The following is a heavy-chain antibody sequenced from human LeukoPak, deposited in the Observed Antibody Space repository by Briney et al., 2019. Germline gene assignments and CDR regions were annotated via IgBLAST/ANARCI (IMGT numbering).Heavy chain of an antibody. CDR1: GYTFTSYG. D-gene: IGHD3-16*01. CDR2: ISAYNGNT. J-gene: IGHJ4*02. CDR3: RVGITFGPQQIANTYYFDY. Sequence: GASVKVSCKASGYTFTSYGISWVRQAPGQGLEWMGWISAYNGNTNYAQKLQGRVTMTTDTSTSTAYMELRSLRSDDTAVYYCRVGITFGPQQIANTYYFDYWGQGTLVTVSS. V-gene: IGHV1-18*01.